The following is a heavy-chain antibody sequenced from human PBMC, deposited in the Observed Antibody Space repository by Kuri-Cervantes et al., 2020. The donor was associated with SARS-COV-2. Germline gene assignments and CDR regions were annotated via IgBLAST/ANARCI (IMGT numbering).Heavy chain of an antibody. CDR1: GFTFTTYS. J-gene: IGHJ5*02. Sequence: GESLKISCAASGFTFTTYSMTWVRQAPGKGLEWVSSISSSSSQRYYVDSVKGRFTISRDNSKNTLYLQMNSLRAEDTAVYYCAKRSDSADDFWSGYYTGNWFDPWGQGTPVTVSS. CDR2: ISSSSSQR. D-gene: IGHD3-3*01. CDR3: AKRSDSADDFWSGYYTGNWFDP. V-gene: IGHV3-21*04.